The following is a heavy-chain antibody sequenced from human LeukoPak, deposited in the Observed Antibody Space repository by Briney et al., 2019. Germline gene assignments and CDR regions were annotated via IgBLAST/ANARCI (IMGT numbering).Heavy chain of an antibody. Sequence: PGGSLRLSCAASGFTFSSYWMSWVRQAPGKGLEWVGFIRSKAYGGTTEYAASVKGRFTISRDDSKSIAYLQMNSLKTEDTAVYYCTRAYGSGNNWFDPWGQGTLVTVSS. CDR2: IRSKAYGGTT. V-gene: IGHV3-49*04. CDR3: TRAYGSGNNWFDP. J-gene: IGHJ5*02. CDR1: GFTFSSYW. D-gene: IGHD3-10*01.